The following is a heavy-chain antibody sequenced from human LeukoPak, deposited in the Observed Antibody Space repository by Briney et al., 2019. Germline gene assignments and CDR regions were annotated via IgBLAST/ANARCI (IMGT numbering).Heavy chain of an antibody. V-gene: IGHV3-23*01. CDR1: GFTFSTFA. J-gene: IGHJ5*02. CDR2: IFPSGGEI. Sequence: HPGGSLRLSCAASGFTFSTFAMLWVRQPRGKGLEWVSSIFPSGGEIHYADSVRGRFTISRDNSKSTLSLQMNSLRAEDTAIYYCATYRQVMLPFEAWGQGTLVTVSS. D-gene: IGHD5-18*01. CDR3: ATYRQVMLPFEA.